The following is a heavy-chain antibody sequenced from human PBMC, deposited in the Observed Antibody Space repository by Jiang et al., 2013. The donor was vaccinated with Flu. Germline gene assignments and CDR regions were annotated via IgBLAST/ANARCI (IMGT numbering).Heavy chain of an antibody. D-gene: IGHD6-6*01. J-gene: IGHJ5*02. CDR1: GGSISSGSYY. CDR3: ARDFRGEXGIAARFYNWFDP. Sequence: GPGLVKPSQTLSLTCTVSGGSISSGSYYWSWIRQPAGKGLKWIGRIYTSGSTNYNPSLKSRVTISVDTSKNQFSLKLSSVTAADTAVYYYARDFRGEXGIAARFYNWFDPWGQGTLVTV. CDR2: IYTSGST. V-gene: IGHV4-61*02.